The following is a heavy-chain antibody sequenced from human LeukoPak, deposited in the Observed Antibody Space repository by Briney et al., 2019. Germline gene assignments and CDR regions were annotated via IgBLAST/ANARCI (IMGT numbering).Heavy chain of an antibody. CDR2: INHSGST. D-gene: IGHD4-17*01. V-gene: IGHV4-34*01. CDR1: GGFFSDNY. CDR3: ASPTTVTTSAYRAFDI. J-gene: IGHJ3*02. Sequence: PSETLSLTCAVYGGFFSDNYWSWIRQPPGKGLEWIGEINHSGSTNYSPSLRSRVTISVDTSKNQFSLNLRSVTAADTAVYYCASPTTVTTSAYRAFDIWGQGTMVTVSA.